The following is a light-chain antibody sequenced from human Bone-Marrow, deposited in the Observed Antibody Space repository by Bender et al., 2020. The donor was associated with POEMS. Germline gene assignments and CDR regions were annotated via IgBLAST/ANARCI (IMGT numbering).Light chain of an antibody. Sequence: QSVLTQPPSASGTPGQRVTISCSGGSSNIGAHAVNWYQHLPGTAPKLLIYSSHRRPSEVPDRFSGYRAGTSASLAMSGLQSEDEADYYCAVWDDSLNGWVFGGGTKLTVL. V-gene: IGLV1-44*01. J-gene: IGLJ3*02. CDR3: AVWDDSLNGWV. CDR1: SSNIGAHA. CDR2: SSH.